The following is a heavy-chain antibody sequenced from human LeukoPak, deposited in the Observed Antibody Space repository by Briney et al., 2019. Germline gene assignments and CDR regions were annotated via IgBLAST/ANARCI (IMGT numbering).Heavy chain of an antibody. J-gene: IGHJ3*02. V-gene: IGHV3-13*04. CDR1: GFTFSSYD. D-gene: IGHD3-10*01. CDR3: ARAYGSGTNDAFDI. Sequence: GGSLRLSCAASGFTFSSYDMHWVRQATGKGLEWVSAIGTAGDTYYPGSVKGRFTISRENAKNSSYLQMNSLRAGDTAVYYCARAYGSGTNDAFDIWGQGTMVTVSS. CDR2: IGTAGDT.